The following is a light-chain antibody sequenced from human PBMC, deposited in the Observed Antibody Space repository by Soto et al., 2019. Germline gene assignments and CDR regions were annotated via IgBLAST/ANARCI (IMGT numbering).Light chain of an antibody. V-gene: IGKV3-15*01. Sequence: EIVMTQSPATLSVSPGERATLSCRASQSVSSNLAWYQQKPGQAPRLLIYGASTRATGIPARFSGSGSGTEFILTISSLQSEDXAVXXXQQXNNWPFTFGPGTKVDIK. CDR1: QSVSSN. CDR2: GAS. CDR3: QQXNNWPFT. J-gene: IGKJ3*01.